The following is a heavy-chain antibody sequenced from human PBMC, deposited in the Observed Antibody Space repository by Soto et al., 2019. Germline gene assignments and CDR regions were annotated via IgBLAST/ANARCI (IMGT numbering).Heavy chain of an antibody. Sequence: SVKVSCKASGGTFSSYTISWVRQAPGQGLEWMGRIIPILGIANYAQKFQGRVTITADKSTSTAYMELSSLRSEDTAVYYCARDPEGYCSGGSCYGPGWFDPWGQGTLVTVSS. D-gene: IGHD2-15*01. CDR2: IIPILGIA. J-gene: IGHJ5*02. CDR1: GGTFSSYT. V-gene: IGHV1-69*04. CDR3: ARDPEGYCSGGSCYGPGWFDP.